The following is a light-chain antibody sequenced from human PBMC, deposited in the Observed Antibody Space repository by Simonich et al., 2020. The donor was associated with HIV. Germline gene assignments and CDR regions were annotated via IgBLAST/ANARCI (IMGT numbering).Light chain of an antibody. J-gene: IGLJ2*01. CDR3: CSYAGSSTVV. V-gene: IGLV2-14*03. CDR1: SSDVGGYNY. Sequence: QSALTQPASVSGSPGQSITISCTGTSSDVGGYNYVSWYRQHPGSAPKLMIYDISNRPSGVSNRFSGSKSGNTASLTISGLQAEDEADYYCCSYAGSSTVVFGGGTKLTVL. CDR2: DIS.